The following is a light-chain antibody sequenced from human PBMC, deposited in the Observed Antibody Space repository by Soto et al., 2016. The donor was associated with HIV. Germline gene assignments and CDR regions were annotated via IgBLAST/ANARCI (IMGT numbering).Light chain of an antibody. CDR1: QNIGTR. J-gene: IGKJ2*01. CDR2: GAT. Sequence: IQMTQSPSSLSASVGDRVTITCRASQNIGTRLHWYQEKPGEAPKLLIYGATTLQSGVPSRFSGSGSGTSFTLNIRSAQPEDSATYFCQQSDSPPYTFGQGTKVQI. V-gene: IGKV1-39*01. CDR3: QQSDSPPYT.